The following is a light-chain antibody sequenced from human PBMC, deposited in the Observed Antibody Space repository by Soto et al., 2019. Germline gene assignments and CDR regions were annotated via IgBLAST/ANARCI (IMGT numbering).Light chain of an antibody. J-gene: IGKJ1*01. Sequence: DIQMTQSPSTLSASVGDRVTITCRASQSISSWLAWYQQKPGKAPKLLIYDASTLESGVPSRFTGRGSGTEFTLIISSLQPEDFATYYCQQYKSYSRMFGQGTKVDIK. CDR3: QQYKSYSRM. CDR2: DAS. V-gene: IGKV1-5*01. CDR1: QSISSW.